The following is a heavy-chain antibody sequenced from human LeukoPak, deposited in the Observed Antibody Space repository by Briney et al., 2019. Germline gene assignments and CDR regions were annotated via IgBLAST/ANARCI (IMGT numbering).Heavy chain of an antibody. J-gene: IGHJ4*02. CDR2: VSGSGGST. D-gene: IGHD6-13*01. CDR1: GFSVTNNY. V-gene: IGHV3-23*01. CDR3: AKDPRRYSRTGGYFDH. Sequence: AGGSLRLSCEASGFSVTNNYMSWFRLAPGKGLEWVSSVSGSGGSTYYADSVKGRFIISRDNPLNTLYLQMNSLRAEDTAVYYCAKDPRRYSRTGGYFDHWGQGTLVTVSS.